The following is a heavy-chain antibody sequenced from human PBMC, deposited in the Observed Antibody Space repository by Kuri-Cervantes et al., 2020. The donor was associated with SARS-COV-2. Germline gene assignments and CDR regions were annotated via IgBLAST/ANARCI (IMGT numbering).Heavy chain of an antibody. CDR3: ARHGSYGWELSPYYFDY. J-gene: IGHJ4*02. D-gene: IGHD1-26*01. CDR1: SGSISRSYYY. V-gene: IGHV4-39*01. Sequence: SETLSLTCTVSSGSISRSYYYWDWIRQPPGGRLEWIGNIYYSGSTYYNPSLKSRVTISVDTSKNQSSLKLSSVTAADTAVYYCARHGSYGWELSPYYFDYWGQGTLVTVSS. CDR2: IYYSGST.